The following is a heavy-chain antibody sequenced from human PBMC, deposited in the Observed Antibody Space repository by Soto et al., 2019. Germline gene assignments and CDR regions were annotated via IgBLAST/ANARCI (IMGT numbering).Heavy chain of an antibody. CDR1: GFTFSSYA. CDR3: AKGNTSGWYFFDY. V-gene: IGHV3-23*01. CDR2: VSGTGRST. J-gene: IGHJ4*02. Sequence: LSLSCAASGFTFSSYAMSWVRQAPGKGLEWVSGVSGTGRSTFYADSVKDRFTISRDNSKNTVYLQMTSLRAEDTAVYYCAKGNTSGWYFFDYWGQGTLVTVSS. D-gene: IGHD6-19*01.